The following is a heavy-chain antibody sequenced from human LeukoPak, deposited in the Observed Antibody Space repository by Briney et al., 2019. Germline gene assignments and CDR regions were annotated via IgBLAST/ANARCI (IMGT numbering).Heavy chain of an antibody. J-gene: IGHJ3*02. Sequence: GGSLRLSCAASGFTFSSYAMHWVRQAPGKGLEYVSAISSNGGSTYYANSVKGRFTISRDNSKNTLYLQMGSLRAEDMAVYYCARFAEAFDIWGQGTMVTVSS. CDR1: GFTFSSYA. CDR2: ISSNGGST. CDR3: ARFAEAFDI. V-gene: IGHV3-64*01.